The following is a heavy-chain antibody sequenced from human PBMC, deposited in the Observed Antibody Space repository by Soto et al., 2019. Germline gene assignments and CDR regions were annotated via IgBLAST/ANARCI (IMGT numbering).Heavy chain of an antibody. CDR1: GCSISSYY. Sequence: PXETLSVTFTVSGCSISSYYWCWTRQPAGKGLEWIGRFYPSGKTNYNPSLQSRLTMSADTSRNQFSLNLTSVTAADTAVYYCARCGLDYGMDVWGQGTTVTVSS. V-gene: IGHV4-4*07. CDR2: FYPSGKT. J-gene: IGHJ6*02. CDR3: ARCGLDYGMDV. D-gene: IGHD3-16*01.